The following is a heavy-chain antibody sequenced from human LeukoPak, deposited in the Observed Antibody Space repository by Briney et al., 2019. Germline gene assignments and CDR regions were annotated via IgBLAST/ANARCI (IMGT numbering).Heavy chain of an antibody. J-gene: IGHJ4*02. D-gene: IGHD3-10*01. V-gene: IGHV1-69*13. CDR2: IIPIFGTA. CDR3: ARRGDRAHDY. CDR1: GGTFSSYA. Sequence: SVKVSCKASGGTFSSYAISWVRQAPGQGLEWMGEIIPIFGTANYPQQFQGRVTTTADESTSTAYMELSSLRSEDTAVYYCARRGDRAHDYWGQGTLVSVS.